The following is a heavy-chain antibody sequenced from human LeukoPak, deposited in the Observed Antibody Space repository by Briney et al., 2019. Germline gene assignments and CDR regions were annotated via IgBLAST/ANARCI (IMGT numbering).Heavy chain of an antibody. V-gene: IGHV3-13*01. CDR3: ARVKYYYGSGSYYPWWYFDL. D-gene: IGHD3-10*01. CDR2: IGTAGDT. Sequence: GGSLRLSCAASGFTFSSYDMHWVRQATGKGLEWVSAIGTAGDTYYPGSVKGRFTISRENAKNSLYLQMNSLRAGDTAVYYCARVKYYYGSGSYYPWWYFDLWGRGTLVTVSS. CDR1: GFTFSSYD. J-gene: IGHJ2*01.